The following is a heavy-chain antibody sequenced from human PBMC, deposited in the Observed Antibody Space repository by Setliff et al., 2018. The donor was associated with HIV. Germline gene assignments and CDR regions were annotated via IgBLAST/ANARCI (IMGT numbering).Heavy chain of an antibody. Sequence: GASVKVSCKASGYSFTNYGISWVRQAPGQGLEWMGWISSYNDNTNYALNLQGRVTMTTDTSTSTAYMELRSLRSDDTAMYYCARDDVGYCSGGSCYHLFDTFDIWGQGTVVTVSS. D-gene: IGHD2-15*01. J-gene: IGHJ3*02. V-gene: IGHV1-18*01. CDR2: ISSYNDNT. CDR3: ARDDVGYCSGGSCYHLFDTFDI. CDR1: GYSFTNYG.